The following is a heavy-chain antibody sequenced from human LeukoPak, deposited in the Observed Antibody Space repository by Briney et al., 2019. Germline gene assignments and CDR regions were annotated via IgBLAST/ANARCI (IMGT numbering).Heavy chain of an antibody. J-gene: IGHJ4*02. Sequence: SVKVSCKASGYTFRKHAISWVRQAPGQGLEWMGGIIPIFGTANYAQKFQGRVTITADESTSTAYMELSSLRSEDTAVYYCATGYYYDSSGYLYWGQGTLVTVSS. CDR2: IIPIFGTA. CDR3: ATGYYYDSSGYLY. CDR1: GYTFRKHA. D-gene: IGHD3-22*01. V-gene: IGHV1-69*13.